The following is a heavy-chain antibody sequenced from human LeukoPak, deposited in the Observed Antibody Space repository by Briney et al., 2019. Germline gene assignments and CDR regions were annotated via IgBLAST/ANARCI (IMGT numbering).Heavy chain of an antibody. CDR2: IYYSGST. CDR3: ARPGRDGYNGDAFDI. D-gene: IGHD5-24*01. J-gene: IGHJ3*02. V-gene: IGHV4-59*08. Sequence: ASETLSLTCTVSGGSISSYYWSWIRQPPGKGLEWIGYIYYSGSTNYIPSLESRVTISVDTSKNQFSLKLSSVTAADTAVYYCARPGRDGYNGDAFDIWGQGTMVTVSS. CDR1: GGSISSYY.